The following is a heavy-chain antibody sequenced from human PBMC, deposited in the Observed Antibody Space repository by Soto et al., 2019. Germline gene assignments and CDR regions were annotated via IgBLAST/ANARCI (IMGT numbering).Heavy chain of an antibody. V-gene: IGHV3-74*01. J-gene: IGHJ4*02. Sequence: GGSLRLSCAASGFTFSSYWMHWVRQAPGKGLVWVSRINSDGSSTSYADSVKGRFTISRDNAKNTLYLQMNSLRAEDTAVYYCAREGSDDYGDYDLKNFDYWGQGTLVTVSS. CDR2: INSDGSST. CDR1: GFTFSSYW. D-gene: IGHD4-17*01. CDR3: AREGSDDYGDYDLKNFDY.